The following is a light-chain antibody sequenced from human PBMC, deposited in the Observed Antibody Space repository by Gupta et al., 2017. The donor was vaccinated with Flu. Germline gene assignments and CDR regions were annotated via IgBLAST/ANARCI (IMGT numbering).Light chain of an antibody. CDR2: GAS. CDR3: QQYNNWPRGT. J-gene: IGKJ2*02. CDR1: QSVSSN. Sequence: EIVMTQSPATLSVSPGERATLSCRASQSVSSNLAWYQQKPGQAPRLLIYGASTRDTGIPARFSGSGYGKEFTLTISSRQSEDFAVYYCQQYNNWPRGTFGQGTKMEIK. V-gene: IGKV3-15*01.